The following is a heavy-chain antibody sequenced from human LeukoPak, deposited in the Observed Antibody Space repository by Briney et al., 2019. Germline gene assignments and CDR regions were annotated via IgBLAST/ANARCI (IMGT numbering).Heavy chain of an antibody. Sequence: PGGSLRLSCAASGFPFRDYSINWVRQAPGKGLEWVSSISYTSTYIFHADSVRGRFTISRDNAKNSLYLQMNSLRAEDTAIYYCATLPGGPYGNYPVDCWGQGTLVTVSS. V-gene: IGHV3-21*01. J-gene: IGHJ4*02. CDR3: ATLPGGPYGNYPVDC. CDR1: GFPFRDYS. CDR2: ISYTSTYI. D-gene: IGHD1-7*01.